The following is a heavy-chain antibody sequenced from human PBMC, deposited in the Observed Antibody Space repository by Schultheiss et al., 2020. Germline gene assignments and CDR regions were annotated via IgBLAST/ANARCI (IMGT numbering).Heavy chain of an antibody. V-gene: IGHV4-34*01. J-gene: IGHJ5*02. CDR1: GGSISSYY. Sequence: GSLRLSCTVSGGSISSYYWSWIRQPPGKGLEWIGEINHSGSTNYNPSLKSRVTISVDTSKNQFSLKLTSVTAADTAVYYCARAGNWFDPWGQGTLVTVSS. CDR3: ARAGNWFDP. CDR2: INHSGST.